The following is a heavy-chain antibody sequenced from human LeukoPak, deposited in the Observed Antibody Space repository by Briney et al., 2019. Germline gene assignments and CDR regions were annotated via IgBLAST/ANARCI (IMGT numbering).Heavy chain of an antibody. D-gene: IGHD3-10*01. CDR1: GGSISSSPYY. CDR2: IYNSGST. J-gene: IGHJ4*02. V-gene: IGHV4-39*01. Sequence: PSETLSLTCTVSGGSISSSPYYWGWIRQPPGKGLEWIGSIYNSGSTYYNPSLTSRLTISVDTSKNQFSLKLSSVTAAETAVYYCAKHYMGSSYNHGLDCWGQGTLVTVSS. CDR3: AKHYMGSSYNHGLDC.